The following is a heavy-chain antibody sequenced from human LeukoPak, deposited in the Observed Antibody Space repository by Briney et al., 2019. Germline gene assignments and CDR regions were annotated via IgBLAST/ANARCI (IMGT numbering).Heavy chain of an antibody. Sequence: GGSLRLSCAASGFTFSSYGMHWVRQAPGKGLEWVAFIRYDGSNEYYTDSVKGRFTISRDNSKNTLYLQMNSLRTEDTAVYYCANRVAAPPAYYFDYWGQGTLVTVSS. V-gene: IGHV3-30*02. J-gene: IGHJ4*02. CDR3: ANRVAAPPAYYFDY. CDR2: IRYDGSNE. D-gene: IGHD6-13*01. CDR1: GFTFSSYG.